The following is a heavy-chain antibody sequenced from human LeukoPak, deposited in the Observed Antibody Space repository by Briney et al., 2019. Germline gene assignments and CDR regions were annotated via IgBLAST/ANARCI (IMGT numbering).Heavy chain of an antibody. D-gene: IGHD1-26*01. V-gene: IGHV4-38-2*02. CDR1: NYSISDGYY. CDR3: ARQVGATLRYFHL. Sequence: SETLSLTCTVSNYSISDGYYWAWVRQTPGKGLEWTGSVFRSGNTYYNPSLRGRISISVDTSRNQFSLKLHSVTVADAAVYYCARQVGATLRYFHLWGQGTLVTVSS. J-gene: IGHJ1*01. CDR2: VFRSGNT.